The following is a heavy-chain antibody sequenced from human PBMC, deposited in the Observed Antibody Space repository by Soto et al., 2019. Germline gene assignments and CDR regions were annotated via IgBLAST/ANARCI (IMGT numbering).Heavy chain of an antibody. D-gene: IGHD2-2*01. CDR3: AREVCSGTSCSRAGAFDI. CDR2: IKQDGSEK. V-gene: IGHV3-7*01. J-gene: IGHJ3*02. Sequence: GGSLRLSCAASGFTFSSYWMIWVRQAPGKGLEWVANIKQDGSEKYYVDSVKGRFTISRDNAKNSLYLQMNSLRAEDTAVFCCAREVCSGTSCSRAGAFDIWGQGTMVTVSS. CDR1: GFTFSSYW.